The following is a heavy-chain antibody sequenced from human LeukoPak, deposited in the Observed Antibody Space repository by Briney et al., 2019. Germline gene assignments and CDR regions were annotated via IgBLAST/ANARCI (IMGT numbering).Heavy chain of an antibody. CDR3: AETQDDFWCHYAFDI. D-gene: IGHD3-3*01. CDR1: GGSIRSYY. J-gene: IGHJ3*02. V-gene: IGHV4-59*08. CDR2: IYYSGST. Sequence: PSETLSLTCTVSGGSIRSYYWSWIRQPPGKGLEWIGYIYYSGSTNYNPSLKSRVTISVDTSKNQFSLKLSSVTAADTAVYYRAETQDDFWCHYAFDIWGQGTMVTVSS.